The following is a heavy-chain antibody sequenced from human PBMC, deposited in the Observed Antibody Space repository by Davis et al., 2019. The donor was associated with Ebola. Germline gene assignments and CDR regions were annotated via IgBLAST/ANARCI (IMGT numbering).Heavy chain of an antibody. CDR1: GYTFTGYY. Sequence: ASVKVSCKASGYTFTGYYMHWVRQAPGQGLEWMGWINPNSGNTGYAQKFQGRVTMTRNTSISTAYMELSSLRSEDTAVYYCARDARYFDWLQGYGMDVWGQGTTVTVSS. CDR3: ARDARYFDWLQGYGMDV. J-gene: IGHJ6*02. CDR2: INPNSGNT. V-gene: IGHV1-8*02. D-gene: IGHD3-9*01.